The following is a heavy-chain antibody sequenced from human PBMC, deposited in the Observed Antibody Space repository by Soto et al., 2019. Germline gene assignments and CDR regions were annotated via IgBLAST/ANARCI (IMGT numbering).Heavy chain of an antibody. J-gene: IGHJ4*02. D-gene: IGHD6-25*01. CDR1: GLTFSSYS. Sequence: EVYLVESGGGLVQPGGSLRLSCVASGLTFSSYSMNWVRQAPGKGLEWVSYISSSGSTTYYADFVKDRFTISRDNAKNSLYLQMNSLRDEDTAVYYCARDSSGDWGQGTLVTVSS. V-gene: IGHV3-48*02. CDR3: ARDSSGD. CDR2: ISSSGSTT.